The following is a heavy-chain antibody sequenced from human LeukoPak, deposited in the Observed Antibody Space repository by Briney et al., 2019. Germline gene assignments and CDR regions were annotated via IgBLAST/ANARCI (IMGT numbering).Heavy chain of an antibody. J-gene: IGHJ4*02. V-gene: IGHV3-48*01. CDR3: ARDLHSYGY. CDR1: GFTFSSYS. Sequence: QPGGPLRLSCAASGFTFSSYSMNWVRQATGKGLEWVSYISSSSSTIYYADSVKGRFTISRDNAKNSLYLQMNSLRAEDTAVYCCARDLHSYGYWGQGTLVTVSS. CDR2: ISSSSSTI. D-gene: IGHD5-18*01.